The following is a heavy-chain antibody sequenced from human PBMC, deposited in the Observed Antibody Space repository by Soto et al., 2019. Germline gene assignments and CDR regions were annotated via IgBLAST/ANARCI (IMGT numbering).Heavy chain of an antibody. CDR3: ARDRMGYSGSGRCVGLCHYYHGMDV. CDR1: GGSISSNY. Sequence: QVQLQESGPGLVKPSETLSLTCTVSGGSISSNYWSWIRQSPGKALEWIGYIYYSGSTNYNPSLKSRVTISVDTSKNQFSLKLSSVTAADAAVYYCARDRMGYSGSGRCVGLCHYYHGMDVWGQGTTVTVSS. D-gene: IGHD3-10*01. V-gene: IGHV4-59*01. CDR2: IYYSGST. J-gene: IGHJ6*02.